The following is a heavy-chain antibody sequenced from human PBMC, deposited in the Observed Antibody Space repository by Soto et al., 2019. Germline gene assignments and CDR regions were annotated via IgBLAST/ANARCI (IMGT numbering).Heavy chain of an antibody. Sequence: ASVKVSCKASGYTFTGYYVHWVRQAPGQGLEWMGWIDPNSGDTYLAQRFQGRVTMNRDTSIGTAYMELRGLTSDDTAEYYCAKGGAIVAAGTRVYLYNAMDVWGQGTTVTVSS. CDR3: AKGGAIVAAGTRVYLYNAMDV. J-gene: IGHJ6*02. V-gene: IGHV1-2*02. CDR1: GYTFTGYY. D-gene: IGHD1-26*01. CDR2: IDPNSGDT.